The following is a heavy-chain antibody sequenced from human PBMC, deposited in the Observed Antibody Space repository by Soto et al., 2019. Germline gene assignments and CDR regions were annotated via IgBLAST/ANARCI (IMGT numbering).Heavy chain of an antibody. CDR2: IYYSGST. CDR3: ARTRFDFWSGYYRYAAYYGMDV. D-gene: IGHD3-3*01. V-gene: IGHV4-61*01. CDR1: GGSVSSGSYY. Sequence: PSETLSLTCTVSGGSVSSGSYYWSWIRQPPGKGLEWIGYIYYSGSTNYKPSLKNRVTISVDTSKKQFSLKLSSVTAAEKAVYYCARTRFDFWSGYYRYAAYYGMDVWGQGTTVTVSS. J-gene: IGHJ6*02.